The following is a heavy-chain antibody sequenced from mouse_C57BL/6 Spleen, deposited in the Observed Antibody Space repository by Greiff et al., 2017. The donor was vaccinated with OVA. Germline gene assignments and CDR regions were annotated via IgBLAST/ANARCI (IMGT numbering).Heavy chain of an antibody. CDR1: GYTFTSYW. CDR2: IHPNSGST. V-gene: IGHV1-64*01. CDR3: ARAGDYGSSYDYFDY. D-gene: IGHD1-1*01. J-gene: IGHJ2*01. Sequence: QVQLKQPGAELVKPGASVKLSCKASGYTFTSYWMHWVKQRPGQGLEWIGMIHPNSGSTNYNEKFKSKATLTVDKSSSTAYMQLSSLTSEDSAVYYCARAGDYGSSYDYFDYWGQGTTLTVSS.